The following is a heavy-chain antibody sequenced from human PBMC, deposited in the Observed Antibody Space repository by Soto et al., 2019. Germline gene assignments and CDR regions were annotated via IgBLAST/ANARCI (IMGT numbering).Heavy chain of an antibody. CDR2: IYYSGST. CDR1: GGSISSSSYY. V-gene: IGHV4-39*01. D-gene: IGHD3-3*01. CDR3: ARRTPQGNIGPANYDFWSPFDY. Sequence: QLQLQESGPGLVKPSETLSLTCTVSGGSISSSSYYWGWIRQPPGKGLEWIGSIYYSGSTYYNPSLKSRVTISVDTSKNQFSLKLSSVTAADTAVYYCARRTPQGNIGPANYDFWSPFDYWGQGTLVTVSS. J-gene: IGHJ4*02.